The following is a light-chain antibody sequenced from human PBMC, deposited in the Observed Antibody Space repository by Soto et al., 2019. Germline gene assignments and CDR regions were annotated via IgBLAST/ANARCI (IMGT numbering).Light chain of an antibody. CDR2: AAS. Sequence: IQLTQSPSSLSASVGDRVTITCRASQDIAIYLAWYQQKPGEATKLLIYAASTLYGGVPSRFSGSGSGTDFALTITSLQAEDFATYYCQHLRMYPSTFGGGTKVEIK. J-gene: IGKJ4*01. CDR1: QDIAIY. CDR3: QHLRMYPST. V-gene: IGKV1-9*01.